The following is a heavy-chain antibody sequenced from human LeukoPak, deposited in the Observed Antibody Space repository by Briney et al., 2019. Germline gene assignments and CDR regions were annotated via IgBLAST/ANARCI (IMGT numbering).Heavy chain of an antibody. J-gene: IGHJ4*02. CDR3: ARVDLRAAFFDY. CDR2: IYTSGNT. Sequence: SETLSLTCTVSGGSISSYYWTWIRQPAGKGLEWIGRIYTSGNTGYNPSLKSRVTMSVDTSKYQFSLNLSSVTAADTAVYYCARVDLRAAFFDYCGQGTLVTVSS. V-gene: IGHV4-4*07. D-gene: IGHD2-15*01. CDR1: GGSISSYY.